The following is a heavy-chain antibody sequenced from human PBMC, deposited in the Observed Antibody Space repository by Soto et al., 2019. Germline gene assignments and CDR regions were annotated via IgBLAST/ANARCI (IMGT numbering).Heavy chain of an antibody. CDR1: GFSFSSYG. V-gene: IGHV3-33*01. J-gene: IGHJ3*02. CDR2: IWYDGSNE. Sequence: QVQLVESGGGVVQPGRSLRLSCAASGFSFSSYGMHWVRQAPGKGLEWVAVIWYDGSNEDYADSVKGRFAISRDNSKNTLYLQMNGLRADDTAVYYCARDRDYYDNSGYALDIWGQGTVVRFSS. CDR3: ARDRDYYDNSGYALDI. D-gene: IGHD3-22*01.